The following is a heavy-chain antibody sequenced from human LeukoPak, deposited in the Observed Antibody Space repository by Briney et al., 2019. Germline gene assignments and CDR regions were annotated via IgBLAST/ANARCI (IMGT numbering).Heavy chain of an antibody. CDR1: GFTFSSFD. CDR3: ARVSGISGD. V-gene: IGHV3-48*03. J-gene: IGHJ4*02. D-gene: IGHD1-20*01. Sequence: RGSLRLSCAASGFTFSSFDVNWVRQAPGKGLEWVSYISSSGSTIYYADSVKGRFTISRDNAKNSLYLQMNSLRAEDTAVYCCARVSGISGDWGQGTLVTVSS. CDR2: ISSSGSTI.